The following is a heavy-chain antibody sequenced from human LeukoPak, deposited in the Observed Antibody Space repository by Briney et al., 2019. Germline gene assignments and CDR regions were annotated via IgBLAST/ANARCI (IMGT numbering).Heavy chain of an antibody. Sequence: SETLSLTCTVSGDSISSSNYYWGWIRQPPGKGLEWIGSIYYSGSTYYNPSLKSRLTISVDTSKDQFSLKLTSVTAADTAVYYCARPPGIAAAWFDPWGQGTLVTVSS. D-gene: IGHD6-13*01. J-gene: IGHJ5*02. CDR1: GDSISSSNYY. CDR2: IYYSGST. V-gene: IGHV4-39*01. CDR3: ARPPGIAAAWFDP.